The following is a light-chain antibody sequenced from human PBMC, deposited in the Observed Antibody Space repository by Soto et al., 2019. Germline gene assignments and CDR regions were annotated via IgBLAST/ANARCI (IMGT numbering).Light chain of an antibody. CDR1: SSDVGGSNY. Sequence: QSVLTQPASVSGSPGQSITISCTGTSSDVGGSNYVSWYQQLPGKAPKLMIYDVSDRHSGVSNRFSGSKSGNTASLTISGLQAEDEADYYCSSYTSSSLYVFGTGTKVT. CDR3: SSYTSSSLYV. CDR2: DVS. J-gene: IGLJ1*01. V-gene: IGLV2-14*01.